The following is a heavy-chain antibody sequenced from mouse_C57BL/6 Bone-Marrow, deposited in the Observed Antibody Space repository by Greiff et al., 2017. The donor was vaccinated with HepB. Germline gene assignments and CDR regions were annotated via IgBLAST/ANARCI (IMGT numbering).Heavy chain of an antibody. CDR2: INPGSGGT. CDR3: ARSPPSAWFAY. CDR1: GYAFTNYL. J-gene: IGHJ3*01. V-gene: IGHV1-54*01. Sequence: VQLQESGAELVRPGTSVKVSCKASGYAFTNYLIEWVKQRPGQGLEWIGVINPGSGGTNYNEKFKGKATLTADKSSSTAYMQLSSLTSEDSAVYFCARSPPSAWFAYWGQGTLVTVSA.